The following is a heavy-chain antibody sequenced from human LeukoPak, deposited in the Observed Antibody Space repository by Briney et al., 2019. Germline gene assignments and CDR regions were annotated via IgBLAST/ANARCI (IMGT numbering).Heavy chain of an antibody. CDR1: GNSAPSNRAA. Sequence: RSQTLSLTCAMSGNSAPSNRAALNWIRQSPSRGLEWLGRTYYRSKWYNDYAVSVKRRITINADTSENQFSLQLNSVTPEDTAVYYCARDNLYGSGSYLAYWGQGTLVTVSS. CDR2: TYYRSKWYN. D-gene: IGHD3-10*01. J-gene: IGHJ4*02. CDR3: ARDNLYGSGSYLAY. V-gene: IGHV6-1*01.